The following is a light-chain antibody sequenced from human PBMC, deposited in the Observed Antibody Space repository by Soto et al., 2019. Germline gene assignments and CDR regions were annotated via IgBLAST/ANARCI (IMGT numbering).Light chain of an antibody. V-gene: IGLV1-47*02. CDR3: AVWDDSLSGWV. J-gene: IGLJ3*02. CDR2: TNN. CDR1: SSNIGRDY. Sequence: QSVLTQPPSTSGTPGQRVTISCSGSSSNIGRDYVYWFQQLPGTAPKLLIYTNNQRPSGVPDRFSGSKSGTSASLDISGLRSEDEAEYYCAVWDDSLSGWVFGGGTKLTVL.